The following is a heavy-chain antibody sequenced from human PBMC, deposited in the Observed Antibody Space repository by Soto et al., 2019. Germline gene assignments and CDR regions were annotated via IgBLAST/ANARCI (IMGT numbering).Heavy chain of an antibody. CDR1: GRTLSSYT. CDR2: IIPILGIA. V-gene: IGHV1-69*02. Sequence: QVQLVQSGAEVKKPGSSVKVSCKASGRTLSSYTISWVRQAPGQGLEWMGRIIPILGIANYAQKFQGRVTITADKSTRTAYMELSSLRSEDTAVYYCAMEYCSSTSCYRDYWGQGTLVTVSS. J-gene: IGHJ4*02. CDR3: AMEYCSSTSCYRDY. D-gene: IGHD2-2*02.